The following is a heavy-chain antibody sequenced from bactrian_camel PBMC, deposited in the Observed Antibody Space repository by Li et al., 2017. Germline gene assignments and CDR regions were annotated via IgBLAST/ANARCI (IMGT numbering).Heavy chain of an antibody. CDR2: IESDGST. V-gene: IGHV3S9*01. Sequence: QVQLVESGGGSVQVGGSLRLSCVASGDTISRYCMGWFRQIPDKEREGVAGIESDGSTSYTDSVKGRFTISTDSAKNSVQLVMNSLKPEDTAMYYCAADFPLWTAIQALGVINPDFGYWGQGTQVTVS. CDR1: GDTISRYC. D-gene: IGHD3*01. CDR3: AADFPLWTAIQALGVINPDFGY. J-gene: IGHJ6*01.